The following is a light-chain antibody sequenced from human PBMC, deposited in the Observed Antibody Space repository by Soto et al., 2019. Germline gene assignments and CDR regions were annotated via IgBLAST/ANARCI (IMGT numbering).Light chain of an antibody. V-gene: IGKV3-15*01. J-gene: IGKJ2*01. Sequence: EIVMTQSPATLSVPPGERATLSCRASQSVSSNLAWYQQKPGQAPRLLIYGASTRATGIPARFSGSGSGTEFTLTISSLQSEDVAVYCCQKYNNWPRGYTFGQGTKLEIK. CDR1: QSVSSN. CDR2: GAS. CDR3: QKYNNWPRGYT.